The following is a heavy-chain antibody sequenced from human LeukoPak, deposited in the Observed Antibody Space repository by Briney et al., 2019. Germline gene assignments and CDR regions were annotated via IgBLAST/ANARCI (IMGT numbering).Heavy chain of an antibody. CDR2: IIPILGIA. J-gene: IGHJ3*02. CDR1: GGTFSSYT. D-gene: IGHD3-22*01. Sequence: SVKVSCKASGGTFSSYTISWVRQAPGQGLEWMGRIIPILGIANYAQKFQGRVTITADKSTSTAYMVLSSLRSEDTAVYYCAICYDSSGYYPQNDAFDIWGQGTMVTVSS. CDR3: AICYDSSGYYPQNDAFDI. V-gene: IGHV1-69*02.